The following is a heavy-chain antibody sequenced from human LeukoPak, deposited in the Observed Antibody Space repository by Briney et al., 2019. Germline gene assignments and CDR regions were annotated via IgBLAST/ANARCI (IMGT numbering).Heavy chain of an antibody. Sequence: GASVKVSCKASGYTFTGYHMHWVRQAPGQGLEWMGWINPNSGGTNYAQRFQGRVTMTRDTSISTAYMELSRLTSDDTAVYYCARDRGSYFSDAFDIWGQGAMVTVSS. V-gene: IGHV1-2*02. CDR1: GYTFTGYH. J-gene: IGHJ3*02. CDR3: ARDRGSYFSDAFDI. D-gene: IGHD1-26*01. CDR2: INPNSGGT.